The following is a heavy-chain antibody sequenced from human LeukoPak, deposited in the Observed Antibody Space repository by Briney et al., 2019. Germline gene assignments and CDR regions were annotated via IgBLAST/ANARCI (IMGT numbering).Heavy chain of an antibody. CDR1: GFIFSDHY. CDR3: ARGAGPLFDP. J-gene: IGHJ5*02. CDR2: ITNSGNTM. V-gene: IGHV3-11*01. Sequence: GGSLRPSCAASGFIFSDHYMSWIRQAPGKGLEWISYITNSGNTMYYADSVKGRFTISRDNAKKSLYLQMNSLRDADTAVYYCARGAGPLFDPWGQGTLVTVSS.